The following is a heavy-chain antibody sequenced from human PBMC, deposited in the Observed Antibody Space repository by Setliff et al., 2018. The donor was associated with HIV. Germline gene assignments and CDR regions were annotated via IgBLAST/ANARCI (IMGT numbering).Heavy chain of an antibody. J-gene: IGHJ6*03. CDR3: ARDHGGEGPYFSFIDV. V-gene: IGHV4-59*11. CDR2: IYNSGRG. Sequence: PSETLSLTGSVPGGSISTPSWSWSRQPPGQGLQWIGYIYNSGRGNYKPSLKSRLSMSVDTSKSQVSLNLSSVTAADTAVYYCARDHGGEGPYFSFIDVWGKGTTVTVSS. D-gene: IGHD3-16*01. CDR1: GGSISTPS.